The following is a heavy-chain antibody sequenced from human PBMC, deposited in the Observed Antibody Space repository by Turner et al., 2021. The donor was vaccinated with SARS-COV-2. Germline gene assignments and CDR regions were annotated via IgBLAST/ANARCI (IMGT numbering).Heavy chain of an antibody. Sequence: QVQLPESGPGLVKPSETLSLTFPVSGGSISSYFWNWIRQPAGKGLEWIGRIYTSGTSNYNPSIKSRVTMSVDTSKNQFSLRLSSVTAADTAVYYCARDRVQLGPVGMDVWGQGTTVTVSS. V-gene: IGHV4-4*07. J-gene: IGHJ6*02. CDR2: IYTSGTS. CDR3: ARDRVQLGPVGMDV. CDR1: GGSISSYF. D-gene: IGHD6-6*01.